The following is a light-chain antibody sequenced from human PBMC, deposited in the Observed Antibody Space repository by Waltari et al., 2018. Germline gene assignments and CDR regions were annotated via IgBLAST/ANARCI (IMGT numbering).Light chain of an antibody. Sequence: QSALTQPRSVSGYPGQSVTISCTGTSSDVGGYNYVSWYQQHPGKAPKLMIYDVSKRPSGVPDRFSGSKSGNTASLTISGLQAEDEADYYCCSYAGSYRGVFGTGTKVTV. CDR3: CSYAGSYRGV. V-gene: IGLV2-11*01. J-gene: IGLJ1*01. CDR2: DVS. CDR1: SSDVGGYNY.